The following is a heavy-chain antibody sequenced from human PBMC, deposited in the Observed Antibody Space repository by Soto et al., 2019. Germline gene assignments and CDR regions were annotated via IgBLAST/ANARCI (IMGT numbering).Heavy chain of an antibody. CDR1: GVSISSYY. CDR2: IYYSGST. J-gene: IGHJ4*02. V-gene: IGHV4-59*01. Sequence: PSETLSLTCTVSGVSISSYYWSWIRQPPGKGLEWIGYIYYSGSTNYNPSLKSRVTISVDTSKNQFSLKLSSVTAADTAVYYCAGDDYDILTGPLWGQGTLVTVSS. CDR3: AGDDYDILTGPL. D-gene: IGHD3-9*01.